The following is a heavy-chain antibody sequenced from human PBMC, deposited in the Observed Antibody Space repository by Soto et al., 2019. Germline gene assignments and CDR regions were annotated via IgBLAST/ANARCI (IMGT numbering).Heavy chain of an antibody. CDR2: IIPIFGTA. D-gene: IGHD2-15*01. V-gene: IGHV1-69*13. J-gene: IGHJ6*02. CDR3: ARDLRYCSGGSCFSTGRDYYYGMDV. Sequence: SVKVSCTASGGTFSSYAISWVRQAPGQGLEWMGGIIPIFGTANYAQKFQGRVTITADESTSTAYMELSSLRSEDTAVYYCARDLRYCSGGSCFSTGRDYYYGMDVWGQGTTVTVSS. CDR1: GGTFSSYA.